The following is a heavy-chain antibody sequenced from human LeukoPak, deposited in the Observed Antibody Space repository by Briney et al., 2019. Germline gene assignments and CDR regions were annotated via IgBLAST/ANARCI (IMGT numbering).Heavy chain of an antibody. J-gene: IGHJ3*02. D-gene: IGHD3-22*01. CDR2: IYSGGST. CDR1: GFTVSSKY. Sequence: GGSLRLSCAASGFTVSSKYMSWVRQAPGKGLEWDSVIYSGGSTYYADSVKGRFTISRDNAKDSLYLQMNSLRAEDMALYYCAKGDSSGYYYQAFHIWGRGTMVTVSS. V-gene: IGHV3-53*05. CDR3: AKGDSSGYYYQAFHI.